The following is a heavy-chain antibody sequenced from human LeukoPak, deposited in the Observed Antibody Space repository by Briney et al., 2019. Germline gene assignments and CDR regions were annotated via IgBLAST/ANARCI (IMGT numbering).Heavy chain of an antibody. V-gene: IGHV1-46*01. CDR1: GYTFTSYY. J-gene: IGHJ4*02. Sequence: ASVKVSCKASGYTFTSYYMHWVRQAPGQGLEWMGIINPSGGSTSYAQKFQGRVTMTRDTSTSTVYMELSSLRSEDTAVYYCARVRGCSWPTYYFDYWGQGTLVTVSS. CDR3: ARVRGCSWPTYYFDY. CDR2: INPSGGST. D-gene: IGHD6-13*01.